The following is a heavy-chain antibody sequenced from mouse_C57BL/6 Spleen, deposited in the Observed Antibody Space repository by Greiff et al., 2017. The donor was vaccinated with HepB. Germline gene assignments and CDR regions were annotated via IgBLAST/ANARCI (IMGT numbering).Heavy chain of an antibody. CDR3: ARSSGLYYFVY. CDR1: GYAFTNYL. Sequence: VQLQQSGAELVRPGTSVKVSCKASGYAFTNYLIEWVKQRPGQGLEWIGVINPGSGGTNYNETFKGKATLTADKSSSTAYMQLSSLTSEDSAVYFCARSSGLYYFVYWGQGTTLTVSS. D-gene: IGHD1-3*01. V-gene: IGHV1-54*01. J-gene: IGHJ2*01. CDR2: INPGSGGT.